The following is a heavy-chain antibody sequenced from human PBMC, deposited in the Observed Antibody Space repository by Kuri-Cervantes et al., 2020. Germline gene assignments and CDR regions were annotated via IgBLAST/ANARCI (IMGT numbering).Heavy chain of an antibody. CDR1: GYTFTSYA. CDR2: IIPIFGTA. V-gene: IGHV1-69*06. CDR3: ATGIAPRGPLVYYYYMDV. D-gene: IGHD6-6*01. Sequence: SVKVSCKASGYTFTSYAMHWVRQAPGQGLEWMGGIIPIFGTANYAQKFQGRVTITADKSTSTAYMELSSLRSEDTAVYYCATGIAPRGPLVYYYYMDVWGKGTAVTVSS. J-gene: IGHJ6*03.